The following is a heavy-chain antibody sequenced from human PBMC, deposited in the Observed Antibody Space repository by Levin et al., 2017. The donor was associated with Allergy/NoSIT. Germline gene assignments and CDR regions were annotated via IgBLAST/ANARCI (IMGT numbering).Heavy chain of an antibody. Sequence: GGSLRLSCAASGVTFSRFGMHWVRQAPGKGLEWVALISYDGTNKYYADSVKGRFTISRDNSNNTLYLQMNSLRAEDTAVYYCTKVRYSGSYSRDSFFDYWGQGALVTVSS. CDR3: TKVRYSGSYSRDSFFDY. J-gene: IGHJ4*02. CDR1: GVTFSRFG. D-gene: IGHD1-26*01. V-gene: IGHV3-30*18. CDR2: ISYDGTNK.